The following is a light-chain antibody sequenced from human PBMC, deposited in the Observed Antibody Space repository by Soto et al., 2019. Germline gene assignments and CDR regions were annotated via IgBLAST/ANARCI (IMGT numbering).Light chain of an antibody. V-gene: IGKV3-11*01. CDR1: QSVSSY. J-gene: IGKJ1*01. CDR2: DAS. CDR3: QLRQA. Sequence: EIVLTQSPATLSLSPGERATLSCRASQSVSSYLAWYQQKPGQAPRLLIYDASSRATGIPARFSGSGSGTDFTLTISSLEPEDFAVYYCQLRQAFGQGTKVDIK.